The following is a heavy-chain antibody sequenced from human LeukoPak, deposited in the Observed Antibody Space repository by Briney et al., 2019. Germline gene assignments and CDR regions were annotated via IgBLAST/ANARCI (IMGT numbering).Heavy chain of an antibody. Sequence: SETLSLTCTVSGGSISSYYWSWIRQPPGKGLKWIGYIYYSGSTNYNPSLKSRVTISVDTSKNQFSLKLSSVTAADTAVYYCARDGYYSGGSCYDYWGQGTLVTVSS. D-gene: IGHD2-15*01. CDR1: GGSISSYY. J-gene: IGHJ4*02. CDR3: ARDGYYSGGSCYDY. V-gene: IGHV4-59*01. CDR2: IYYSGST.